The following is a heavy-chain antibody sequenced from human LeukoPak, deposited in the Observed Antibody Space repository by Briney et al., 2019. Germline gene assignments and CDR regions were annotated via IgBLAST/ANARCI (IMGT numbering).Heavy chain of an antibody. V-gene: IGHV3-21*01. CDR2: ISTSSTYI. Sequence: GGSLRLSCAASGFTFTNYWMSWVRQAPGKGLEWVSSISTSSTYINYADSVKGRFTISRDAAKNSLYLQMNSLRVEDTAVYYCARIAATTSVGAFDMWGQGTMVTVSS. D-gene: IGHD4-17*01. J-gene: IGHJ3*02. CDR1: GFTFTNYW. CDR3: ARIAATTSVGAFDM.